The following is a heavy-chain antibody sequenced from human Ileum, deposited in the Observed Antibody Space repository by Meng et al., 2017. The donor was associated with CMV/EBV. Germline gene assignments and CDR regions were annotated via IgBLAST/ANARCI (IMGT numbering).Heavy chain of an antibody. CDR2: ISFDGNYI. V-gene: IGHV3-30*03. Sequence: ASGFTFSSFGMHWVRQAPGKGLEWVAGISFDGNYIRYADSVRGRFTIPRDNSKSTLFLQMNSLRTEDTAVYYSTRYCGGDCYRGNYWGQGTLVTVSS. CDR1: GFTFSSFG. CDR3: TRYCGGDCYRGNY. D-gene: IGHD2-21*02. J-gene: IGHJ4*02.